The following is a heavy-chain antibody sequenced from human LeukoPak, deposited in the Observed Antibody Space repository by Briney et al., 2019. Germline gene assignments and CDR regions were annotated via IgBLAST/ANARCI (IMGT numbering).Heavy chain of an antibody. CDR3: ARLYCSGGSCFDY. CDR1: GGSFSGYY. D-gene: IGHD2-15*01. J-gene: IGHJ4*02. Sequence: PSETLSLTCAVYGGSFSGYYWSWIRQPPGKGLEWIGEINHSGSTNYNPSLKSRVTISVDTSKNQFSLKLSSVTAADTAVYYCARLYCSGGSCFDYWGQGTLVTVSS. CDR2: INHSGST. V-gene: IGHV4-34*01.